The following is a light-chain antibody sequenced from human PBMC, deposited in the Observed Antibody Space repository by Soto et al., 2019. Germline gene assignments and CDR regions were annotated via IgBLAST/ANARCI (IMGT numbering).Light chain of an antibody. J-gene: IGKJ5*01. CDR2: AAS. CDR3: QQTYSLPPDIT. CDR1: HNIDNY. Sequence: IQMTQSPSSLSASVGDRVTITCRARHNIDNYLNWYQQKPGKAPILLIYAASSLQGGVPSRFSGSGSGTDFTLTISSLQPDDFATYYCQQTYSLPPDITFGQGTRLDIK. V-gene: IGKV1-39*01.